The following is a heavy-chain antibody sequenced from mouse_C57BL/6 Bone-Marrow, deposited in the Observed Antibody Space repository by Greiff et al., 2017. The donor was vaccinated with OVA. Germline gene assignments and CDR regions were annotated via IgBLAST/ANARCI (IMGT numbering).Heavy chain of an antibody. CDR1: GYTFTSYW. CDR2: IHPNSGST. CDR3: ARELLGYFDV. V-gene: IGHV1-64*01. J-gene: IGHJ1*03. Sequence: QVQLQQSGAELVKPGASVKLSCKASGYTFTSYWMHWVKQRPGQGLEWIGMIHPNSGSTNYNEKFKSKATLTVDKSSSTAYMQLSSLTSEDSAVYYCARELLGYFDVWGTGTTVTVSS. D-gene: IGHD2-1*01.